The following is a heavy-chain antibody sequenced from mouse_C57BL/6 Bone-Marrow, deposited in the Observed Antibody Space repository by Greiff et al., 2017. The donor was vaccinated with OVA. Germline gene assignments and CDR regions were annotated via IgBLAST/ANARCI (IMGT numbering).Heavy chain of an antibody. CDR2: INPNNGGT. J-gene: IGHJ3*01. V-gene: IGHV1-26*01. D-gene: IGHD2-4*01. CDR1: GYTFTDYY. Sequence: EVQLQQSGPELVKPGASVKISCKASGYTFTDYYMNWVKQSHGKSLEWIGDINPNNGGTSYNQKFKGKATLTVDKSSSTAYMELRSLTSEDAAVYYCARRGDYDGFAYWGQGTLVTVA. CDR3: ARRGDYDGFAY.